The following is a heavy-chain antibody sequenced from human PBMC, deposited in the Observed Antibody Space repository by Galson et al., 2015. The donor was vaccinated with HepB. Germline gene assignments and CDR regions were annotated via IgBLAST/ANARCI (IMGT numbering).Heavy chain of an antibody. D-gene: IGHD3-3*01. Sequence: SVTVSCKASGYTFTSYGISWVRQAPGQGLEWMGWISAYNGNTNYAQKLQGRVTMTTDTSTSTAYMELRSLKSDDTAVYYCARGFYDFWSGASKPGWFDPWGQGTLVTVSS. J-gene: IGHJ5*02. CDR2: ISAYNGNT. V-gene: IGHV1-18*04. CDR1: GYTFTSYG. CDR3: ARGFYDFWSGASKPGWFDP.